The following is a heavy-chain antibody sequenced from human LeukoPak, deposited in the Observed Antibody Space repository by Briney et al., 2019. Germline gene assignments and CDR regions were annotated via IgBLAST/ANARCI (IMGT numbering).Heavy chain of an antibody. CDR2: IYYSGST. J-gene: IGHJ6*02. D-gene: IGHD1-14*01. CDR3: ARDLTGGRGYYYGMDV. Sequence: ASETLSLTCTVSGGSISSYYWSWIRQPPGKGLEWIGYIYYSGSTNYNPSLKSRVTISVDTSKNQFSLKLSSVTAADTAVYYCARDLTGGRGYYYGMDVWGQGTTVTVSS. CDR1: GGSISSYY. V-gene: IGHV4-59*01.